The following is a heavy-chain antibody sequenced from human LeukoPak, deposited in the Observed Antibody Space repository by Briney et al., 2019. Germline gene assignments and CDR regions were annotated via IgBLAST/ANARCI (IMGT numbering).Heavy chain of an antibody. CDR2: ISGSGGHT. D-gene: IGHD5-24*01. V-gene: IGHV3-23*01. J-gene: IGHJ6*03. CDR1: GITFSSHA. CDR3: AKGGAATMRDGYNYYYYYMEV. Sequence: GGSLRLSCAASGITFSSHAMSWVRQAPGKGLERVSLISGSGGHTYYGDSVKGRFTISRDNSTNRLYLQMNSLRPEDTAVYYCAKGGAATMRDGYNYYYYYMEVWGRGTTVTVSS.